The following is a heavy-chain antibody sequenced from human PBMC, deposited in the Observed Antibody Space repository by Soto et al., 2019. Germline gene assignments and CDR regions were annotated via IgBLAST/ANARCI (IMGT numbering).Heavy chain of an antibody. CDR3: ARGVGSGSYYNQYNWFDP. Sequence: EASVKVSCKASGYTFTNYGISWVRQAPGQGLEWMGWISAYNGNTKYAQKLQGRVTMTTDTSTSTAYMELRSLRSDDTAVYYCARGVGSGSYYNQYNWFDPWGQGTLVT. J-gene: IGHJ5*02. V-gene: IGHV1-18*01. D-gene: IGHD3-10*01. CDR1: GYTFTNYG. CDR2: ISAYNGNT.